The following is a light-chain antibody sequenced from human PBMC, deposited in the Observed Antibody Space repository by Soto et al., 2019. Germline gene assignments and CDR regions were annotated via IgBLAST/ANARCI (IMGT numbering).Light chain of an antibody. V-gene: IGKV3-15*01. J-gene: IGKJ4*01. CDR1: QNVYNN. CDR2: DAS. CDR3: QQCRNWPLT. Sequence: EIVMTQSPATLSVSPGEGATLSRKTSQNVYNNLAWYQHRPGQPPRLLIYDASPMATVISARFSGSGYGTEFTLTISSLQSEDFAVYFCQQCRNWPLTFGGGTKVDIK.